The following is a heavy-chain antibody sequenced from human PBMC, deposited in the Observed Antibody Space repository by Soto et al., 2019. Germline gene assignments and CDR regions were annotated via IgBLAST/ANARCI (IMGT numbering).Heavy chain of an antibody. D-gene: IGHD2-21*02. CDR3: AKDQYVVVTTNWFDP. J-gene: IGHJ5*02. Sequence: EVQLLESGGGLVQPGGSLRLSCAASGFTFSSYAMSWVRQAPGKGLEWVSTIGGSGGSTYYADSVKGRFTISRDNSKNTPYLQMNSLRAEDTAVYYCAKDQYVVVTTNWFDPWGQGTLVTVSS. CDR2: IGGSGGST. V-gene: IGHV3-23*01. CDR1: GFTFSSYA.